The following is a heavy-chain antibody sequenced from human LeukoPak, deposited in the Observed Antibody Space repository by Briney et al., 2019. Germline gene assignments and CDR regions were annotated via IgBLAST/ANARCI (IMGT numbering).Heavy chain of an antibody. V-gene: IGHV4-59*01. J-gene: IGHJ1*01. CDR1: RGSISSYY. Sequence: PSETLSLTCTVSRGSISSYYWSSIRQPPGKGLEWIGYIYYSGSTNYNPSLKSRVTISVDTSKNQFSLKLRSVTAADTAVYYCAGIDYGDYVQHWGQGTLVTVSS. D-gene: IGHD4-17*01. CDR2: IYYSGST. CDR3: AGIDYGDYVQH.